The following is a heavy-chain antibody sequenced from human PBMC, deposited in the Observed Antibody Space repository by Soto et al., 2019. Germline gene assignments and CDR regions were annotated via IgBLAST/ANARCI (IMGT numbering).Heavy chain of an antibody. CDR3: ARRRGYSYGFDY. D-gene: IGHD5-18*01. CDR1: GGSISSSSYY. Sequence: SETLSLTCTVSGGSISSSSYYWGWIRQPPVKGLEWIGSIYYSGSTYYNPSLKSRVTISVDTSKNQFSLKLSSVTAADTAVYYCARRRGYSYGFDYWGQGTLVTVSS. V-gene: IGHV4-39*01. J-gene: IGHJ4*02. CDR2: IYYSGST.